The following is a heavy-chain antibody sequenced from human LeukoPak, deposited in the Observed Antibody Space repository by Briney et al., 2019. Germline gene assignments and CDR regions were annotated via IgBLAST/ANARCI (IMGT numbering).Heavy chain of an antibody. Sequence: GASVKVSCKASGGTFSSYAISWVRQAPGQGLEWMGGIIPIFGTANYAQKFQGRVTMTTDTSTSTAYMELRSLRSDDTAVYYCARDKSMIDTYYYMDVWGKGTTVTVSS. CDR3: ARDKSMIDTYYYMDV. J-gene: IGHJ6*03. CDR2: IIPIFGTA. CDR1: GGTFSSYA. V-gene: IGHV1-69*05. D-gene: IGHD3-22*01.